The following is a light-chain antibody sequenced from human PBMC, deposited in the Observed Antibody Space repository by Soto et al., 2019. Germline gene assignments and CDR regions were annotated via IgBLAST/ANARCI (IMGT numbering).Light chain of an antibody. V-gene: IGKV1-5*03. CDR3: QQYNSYPWT. CDR1: QSINSW. CDR2: KAS. Sequence: DIPMTQSPSTLSASVGDRVTITCRASQSINSWLVWYQQKLGKAPKLLIYKASNLESGVPSSFSGSGSGTEFTLTISSLQPDDFATYYCQQYNSYPWTFRQGTKVEIK. J-gene: IGKJ1*01.